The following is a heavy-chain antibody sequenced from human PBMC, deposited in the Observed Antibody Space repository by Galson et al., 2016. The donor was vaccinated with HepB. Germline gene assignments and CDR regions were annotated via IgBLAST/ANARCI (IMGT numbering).Heavy chain of an antibody. D-gene: IGHD1-1*01. V-gene: IGHV5-51*01. CDR2: IYPGDSDA. CDR3: ARKVQLERTSWFDP. J-gene: IGHJ5*02. Sequence: QSGAEVKKPGESLKISCKGSGYNFTNFWIGWVRQMPGKGLEWMGIIYPGDSDARYSPSFQGQVTISVDTSISTAYLQWNSLKASDTAMYYCARKVQLERTSWFDPWGQGTLVTVSS. CDR1: GYNFTNFW.